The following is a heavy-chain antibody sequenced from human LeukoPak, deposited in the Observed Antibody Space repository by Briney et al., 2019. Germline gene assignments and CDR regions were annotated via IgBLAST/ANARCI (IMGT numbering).Heavy chain of an antibody. CDR2: ISSSSSFI. D-gene: IGHD1-26*01. V-gene: IGHV3-21*06. CDR3: ARNWDIGSYFGGYAFEV. CDR1: GFTFNTYG. J-gene: IGHJ3*01. Sequence: NPGGSLRLSCAGSGFTFNTYGMNWVRQAPGKGLEWVSSISSSSSFIYYSDSVTGRFTVSRDNAKNSLYLQMNNLRAEDTAVYYCARNWDIGSYFGGYAFEVWGQGTLVTVSA.